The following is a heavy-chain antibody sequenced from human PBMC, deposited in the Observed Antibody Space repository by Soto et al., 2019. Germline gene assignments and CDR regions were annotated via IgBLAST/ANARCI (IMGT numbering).Heavy chain of an antibody. J-gene: IGHJ4*02. CDR1: GFSVSGNY. V-gene: IGHV3-66*01. CDR3: ARDYGVRYFEF. CDR2: IYSGGDT. D-gene: IGHD3-16*02. Sequence: VESGERLVQPGGSLRLSCAASGFSVSGNYMSWVRQAPGKGLEWISIIYSGGDTFYADSVKGRFLISRDISRNTVYRQMDSLTAEDTAMYFCARDYGVRYFEFWGPATLVTVSS.